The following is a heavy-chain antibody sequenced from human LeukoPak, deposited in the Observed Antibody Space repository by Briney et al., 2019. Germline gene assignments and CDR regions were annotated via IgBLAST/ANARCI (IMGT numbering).Heavy chain of an antibody. CDR3: ARERDDYYFDY. CDR1: GFTFSGYE. J-gene: IGHJ4*02. V-gene: IGHV3-48*03. D-gene: IGHD3-3*01. CDR2: ISRSGTII. Sequence: GGSLRLSCAASGFTFSGYEMNWVRQAPGKGLEWVSYISRSGTIISYADSVRGRLTISRDNAKNSLYLQMNSLRAEDTAVYYCARERDDYYFDYWGQGTLVTVSS.